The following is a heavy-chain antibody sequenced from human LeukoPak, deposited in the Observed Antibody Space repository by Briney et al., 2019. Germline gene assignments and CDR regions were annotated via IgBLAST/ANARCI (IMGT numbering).Heavy chain of an antibody. J-gene: IGHJ4*02. D-gene: IGHD5-18*01. CDR3: ASMGYGYFND. CDR1: AFTFSNSW. Sequence: GGSLRLSCAASAFTFSNSWMSWVRQAPGKGLEWVAYIKQDGSEQYYLDSLKGRFTISRDNAKNSLFLQMNSLRAEDTAVYYCASMGYGYFNDWGQGTLVIVSS. CDR2: IKQDGSEQ. V-gene: IGHV3-7*01.